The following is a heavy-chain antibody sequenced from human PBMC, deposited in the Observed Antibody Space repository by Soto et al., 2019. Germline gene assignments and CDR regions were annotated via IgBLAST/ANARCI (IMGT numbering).Heavy chain of an antibody. J-gene: IGHJ3*02. Sequence: GGSLRLSCATSGFPCSSYAMHWVRQAPGKGLEWVAVISYDGSNKYYADSVKGRFTISRDNSKNTLYLQMNSLRAEDTAVYYCASVLRYFDWFRSTPRNDAFDIWGQGTMVTRLL. V-gene: IGHV3-30-3*01. CDR1: GFPCSSYA. CDR3: ASVLRYFDWFRSTPRNDAFDI. CDR2: ISYDGSNK. D-gene: IGHD3-9*01.